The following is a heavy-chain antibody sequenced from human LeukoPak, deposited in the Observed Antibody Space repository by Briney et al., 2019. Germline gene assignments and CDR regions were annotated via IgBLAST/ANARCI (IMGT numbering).Heavy chain of an antibody. D-gene: IGHD3-10*01. V-gene: IGHV4-34*01. J-gene: IGHJ6*03. CDR3: ARRGYYYGSGSYFYYYYYYMDV. Sequence: SETLSLTCTVSGDSMSYYYWSWIRQPPGKGLEWIGEINHSGSTNYNPSLKSRVTISVDTSKNQFSLKLSSVTAADTAVYYCARRGYYYGSGSYFYYYYYYMDVWGKGTTVTISS. CDR1: GDSMSYYY. CDR2: INHSGST.